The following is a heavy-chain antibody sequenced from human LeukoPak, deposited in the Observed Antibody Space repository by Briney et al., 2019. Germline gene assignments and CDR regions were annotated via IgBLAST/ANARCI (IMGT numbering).Heavy chain of an antibody. Sequence: GGSLRLSCAASGFTFRTYGMNWVRQAPGKGLEWVGRIKPKTDGETTEYAAPVKGRFSISRDDSKNMLYLQMNSLKTEDTAVYYCITPLPYSAQGGQGTLVTVSS. CDR1: GFTFRTYG. D-gene: IGHD2-21*01. CDR2: IKPKTDGETT. V-gene: IGHV3-15*07. CDR3: ITPLPYSAQ. J-gene: IGHJ4*02.